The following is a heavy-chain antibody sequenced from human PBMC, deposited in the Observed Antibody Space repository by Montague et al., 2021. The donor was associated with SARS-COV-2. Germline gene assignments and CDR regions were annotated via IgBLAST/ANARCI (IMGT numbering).Heavy chain of an antibody. Sequence: SLRLSCAASGFTVSSNHMTWVRQAPGKGLEWVSVLYIGENTYSAXSLKGRFTVSKANSNNSVYLQMNNLRAEDAAVYYCARERRGSFYFDYWGQGTLVTVSS. J-gene: IGHJ4*02. CDR2: LYIGENT. CDR3: ARERRGSFYFDY. D-gene: IGHD3-10*01. V-gene: IGHV3-53*01. CDR1: GFTVSSNH.